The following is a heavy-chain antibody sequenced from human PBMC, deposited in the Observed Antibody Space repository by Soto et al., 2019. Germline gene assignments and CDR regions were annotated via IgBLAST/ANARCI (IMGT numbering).Heavy chain of an antibody. V-gene: IGHV4-59*08. CDR2: IYYSGST. CDR1: GGSISSYY. CDR3: ARLFNNWFDP. J-gene: IGHJ5*02. Sequence: SETLSLTCTVSGGSISSYYWSWIRQPPGKGLEWIGYIYYSGSTNYNPSLKGRVTISVDTSKNQFSLKLSSVTAADTAAYYCARLFNNWFDPWGQGTLVTVSS.